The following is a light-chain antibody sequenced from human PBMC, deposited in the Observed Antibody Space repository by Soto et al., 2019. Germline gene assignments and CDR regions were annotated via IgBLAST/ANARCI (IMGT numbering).Light chain of an antibody. Sequence: QSALTQSASVSGSPGQSITVSCIGTSSDIGGYNYVSWYQQHPGKAPKLMIHDVSNRPSGVSDRFSGSKSGNTASLTISGLQVDDEAYYYCSSYTSSNTQVFGGGTKVTVL. J-gene: IGLJ2*01. V-gene: IGLV2-14*03. CDR2: DVS. CDR1: SSDIGGYNY. CDR3: SSYTSSNTQV.